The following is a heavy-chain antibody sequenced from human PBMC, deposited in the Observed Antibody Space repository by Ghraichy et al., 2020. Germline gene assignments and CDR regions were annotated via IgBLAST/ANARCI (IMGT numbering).Heavy chain of an antibody. Sequence: GESLNISCVASGFTLSSYSFNWVRQAPGKGLEWVSYITSSSRTKSYADSVKGRFTISRDNAKNSLYLQMNSLRDEDTAVYYCARGSKVVRFYYYDALDVWGKGTTVTVSS. D-gene: IGHD4-23*01. CDR2: ITSSSRTK. CDR1: GFTLSSYS. CDR3: ARGSKVVRFYYYDALDV. J-gene: IGHJ6*04. V-gene: IGHV3-48*02.